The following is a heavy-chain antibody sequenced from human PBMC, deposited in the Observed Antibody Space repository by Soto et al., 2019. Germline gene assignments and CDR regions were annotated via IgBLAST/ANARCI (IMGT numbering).Heavy chain of an antibody. D-gene: IGHD1-26*01. J-gene: IGHJ6*02. V-gene: IGHV3-48*03. CDR1: EFTLGSYE. Sequence: EVQLVESGGGLVQPGGSLRLSCAASEFTLGSYEINWVRQAPGKGLEWISYISSGGSTKYYADSVKGRFTISRDNAKNSLYRQMNSLRAEDTAVYYCARSPLSGTFTYYFYAMDVWGQGTTVTVSS. CDR2: ISSGGSTK. CDR3: ARSPLSGTFTYYFYAMDV.